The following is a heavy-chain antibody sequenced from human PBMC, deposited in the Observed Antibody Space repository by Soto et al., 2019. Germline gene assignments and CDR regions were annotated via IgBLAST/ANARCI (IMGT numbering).Heavy chain of an antibody. Sequence: MASETLSLTCAVSGGSISSGGYSWSWIRQPPGKGLEWIGYIYHSGSTYYNPSLKSRVTISVDRSKNQFSLKLSSVTAADTAVYYCARASTTVSTLDYWGQGTLVTVSS. CDR1: GGSISSGGYS. D-gene: IGHD4-17*01. V-gene: IGHV4-30-2*01. J-gene: IGHJ4*02. CDR2: IYHSGST. CDR3: ARASTTVSTLDY.